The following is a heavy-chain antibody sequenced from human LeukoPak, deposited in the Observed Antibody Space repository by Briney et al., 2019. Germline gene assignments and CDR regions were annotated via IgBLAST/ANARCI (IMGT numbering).Heavy chain of an antibody. CDR1: GFTVSSNY. J-gene: IGHJ4*02. D-gene: IGHD6-19*01. CDR2: IYSGSSST. Sequence: GGSLRLSCAASGFTVSSNYMGWVRQAPGKGLEWVSVIYSGSSSTYYTDSVKGRFTISRHNSKNTLYLQMNSLRAEDTAVYYCARVGSGWYDFDYCGQGTLVTVSS. V-gene: IGHV3-53*04. CDR3: ARVGSGWYDFDY.